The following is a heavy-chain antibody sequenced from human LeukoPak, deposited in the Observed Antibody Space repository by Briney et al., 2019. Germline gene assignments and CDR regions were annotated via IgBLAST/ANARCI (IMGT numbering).Heavy chain of an antibody. CDR1: GFTVSSNY. Sequence: GGSLRLSCAASGFTVSSNYMSWVRQAPGKGLEWVSLISGDGGSTYYADSVKGRFTISRDSSKNSLYLQMNSLRTEDTALYYCAKEIPYYYDSSGYYDYWGQGTLVTVSS. CDR2: ISGDGGST. J-gene: IGHJ4*02. V-gene: IGHV3-43*02. CDR3: AKEIPYYYDSSGYYDY. D-gene: IGHD3-22*01.